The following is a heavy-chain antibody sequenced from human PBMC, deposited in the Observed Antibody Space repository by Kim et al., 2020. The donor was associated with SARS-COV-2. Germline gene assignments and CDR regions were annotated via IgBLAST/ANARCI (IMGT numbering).Heavy chain of an antibody. V-gene: IGHV3-30-3*01. Sequence: GGSLRLSCAASGFTFSSCAIHWVRQAPGKGLEWVAVISYDGSNKNYADSVKGRFTISRDNSKNTLYLQMNSLRAEDTAMYYCARDAWSRLRGLTYSNYGMDVWGQGTTVTVSS. CDR1: GFTFSSCA. CDR3: ARDAWSRLRGLTYSNYGMDV. D-gene: IGHD3-10*01. J-gene: IGHJ6*02. CDR2: ISYDGSNK.